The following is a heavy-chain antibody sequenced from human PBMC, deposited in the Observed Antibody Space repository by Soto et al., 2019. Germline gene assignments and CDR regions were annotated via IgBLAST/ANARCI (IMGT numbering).Heavy chain of an antibody. J-gene: IGHJ6*02. V-gene: IGHV4-59*01. CDR1: GGSISSYY. Sequence: QVQLQESGPGLVKPSETLSLTCTVSGGSISSYYWSWIRQPPGKGLEWIGYIYYSGSTNYNPSLKSRVTISVDTSQNPFSLKLRSVTAADTAVYYCARDIMGTNYYYYGMDVWGQGTTVTVSS. CDR3: ARDIMGTNYYYYGMDV. D-gene: IGHD2-8*01. CDR2: IYYSGST.